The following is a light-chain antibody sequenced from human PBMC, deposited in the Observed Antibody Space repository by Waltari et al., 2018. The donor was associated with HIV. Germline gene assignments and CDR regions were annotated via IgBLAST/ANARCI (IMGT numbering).Light chain of an antibody. V-gene: IGLV2-14*03. Sequence: SAVTQPASVSGLPGQSITISCSGDDSDFGLYIFVSWYQQHPGKLPRLILYDVDSRASGSSARFAGAKPGHTASLNISGLRAEDEADYYGASFTGDKTLLFGGGTKVTVL. CDR1: DSDFGLYIF. J-gene: IGLJ3*02. CDR3: ASFTGDKTLL. CDR2: DVD.